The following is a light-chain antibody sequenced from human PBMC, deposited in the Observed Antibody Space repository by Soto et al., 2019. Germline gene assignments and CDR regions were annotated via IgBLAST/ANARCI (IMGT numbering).Light chain of an antibody. CDR3: QQSYRTPRT. J-gene: IGKJ1*01. Sequence: DIQMTQSPSSLSASVGDRVTITCRASQSISSYLNWYQQKPGKAPKLLIYAASSLQSGVPSRFSGSGSGTDFTLTISSLQPEDFATYYCQQSYRTPRTFGQGTKVDTK. CDR1: QSISSY. CDR2: AAS. V-gene: IGKV1-39*01.